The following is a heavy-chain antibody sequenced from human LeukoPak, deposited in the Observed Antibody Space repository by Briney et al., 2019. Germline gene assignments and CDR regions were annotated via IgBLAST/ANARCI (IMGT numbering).Heavy chain of an antibody. D-gene: IGHD4-23*01. Sequence: SVKVSCKASGGTFSSYAISWVRQAPGQGLEWMGGIIPIFGTANYAQKFQGRVTITADESTSTAYMELSSLRSEDTAVYYCARSGPYGGNSPADYWGQGTLVTVSS. CDR2: IIPIFGTA. V-gene: IGHV1-69*13. J-gene: IGHJ4*02. CDR1: GGTFSSYA. CDR3: ARSGPYGGNSPADY.